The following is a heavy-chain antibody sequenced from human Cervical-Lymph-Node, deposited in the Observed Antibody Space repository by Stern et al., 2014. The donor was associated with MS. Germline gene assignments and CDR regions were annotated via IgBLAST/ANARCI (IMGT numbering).Heavy chain of an antibody. CDR3: ARGKIAVAVYYYYYGMDV. CDR2: MNPNSGNT. V-gene: IGHV1-8*01. CDR1: GYTFTSYD. D-gene: IGHD6-19*01. J-gene: IGHJ6*02. Sequence: QVQLVQSGAEVKKPGASVKVSCKASGYTFTSYDINWVRQATGQGLEWMGWMNPNSGNTGYAQKFKGRVTMTRNTSISTAYMELSSLRSEDTAVYYCARGKIAVAVYYYYYGMDVWGQGTTVTVSS.